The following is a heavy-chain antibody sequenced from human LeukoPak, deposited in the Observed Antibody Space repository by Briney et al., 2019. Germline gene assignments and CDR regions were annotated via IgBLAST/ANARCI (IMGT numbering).Heavy chain of an antibody. CDR3: AARGYSYGYGDYYGMDV. CDR1: GFTFSSYG. CDR2: IRYDGSNK. Sequence: GGSLRLSCAASGFTFSSYGMHWVRQAPGKGLEWVAFIRYDGSNKYYADSVKGRFTISRDNSKNTLYLQMNSLRAEDTAVYNCAARGYSYGYGDYYGMDVWGQGTTVTVSS. D-gene: IGHD5-18*01. J-gene: IGHJ6*02. V-gene: IGHV3-30*02.